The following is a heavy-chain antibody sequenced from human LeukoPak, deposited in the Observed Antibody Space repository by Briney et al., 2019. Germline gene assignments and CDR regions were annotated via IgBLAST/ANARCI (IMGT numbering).Heavy chain of an antibody. D-gene: IGHD6-13*01. Sequence: GGSLSLSCAAYGFTVSSNYMSWVRQAPGKGLEWVSVIYSGGSTYYADSVKGRFTISRDNSKNTLYLQMNSLRAEDTAVYYCARDKMYSSSWYYYYYYYMDVWGKGTTVTVSS. CDR1: GFTVSSNY. CDR3: ARDKMYSSSWYYYYYYYMDV. CDR2: IYSGGST. J-gene: IGHJ6*03. V-gene: IGHV3-66*02.